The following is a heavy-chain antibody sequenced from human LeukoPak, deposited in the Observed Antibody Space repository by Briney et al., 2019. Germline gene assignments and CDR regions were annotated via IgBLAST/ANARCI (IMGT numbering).Heavy chain of an antibody. CDR1: GFTFSTSA. Sequence: GTSVKVSYKASGFTFSTSAVHWVRQARGQRLEWIGWIVVGSGNTSCAQNFQKRVTFTGDMSTSTAYMELSSLRSEDTAVYHSAADQVPTDPYNWVDPWGQGSQVTVSS. CDR2: IVVGSGNT. J-gene: IGHJ5*02. D-gene: IGHD2-2*01. V-gene: IGHV1-58*01. CDR3: AADQVPTDPYNWVDP.